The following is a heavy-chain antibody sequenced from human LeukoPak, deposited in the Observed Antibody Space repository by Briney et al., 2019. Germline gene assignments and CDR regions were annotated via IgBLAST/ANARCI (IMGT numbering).Heavy chain of an antibody. J-gene: IGHJ5*02. CDR2: ASHSGIN. CDR1: GDSIRTTSF. V-gene: IGHV4-39*01. D-gene: IGHD6-13*01. Sequence: SETLSLTCLVSGDSIRTTSFWGGIRQPPGMGLEWIASASHSGINYYNPSLRSRVIVSADTSKNQFSLRLTSVTAADTAVYYCARRCGHSWDVGNWFDPWGQGILVTVSS. CDR3: ARRCGHSWDVGNWFDP.